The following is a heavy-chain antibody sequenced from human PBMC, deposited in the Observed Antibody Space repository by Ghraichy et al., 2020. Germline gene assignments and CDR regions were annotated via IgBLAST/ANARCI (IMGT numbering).Heavy chain of an antibody. CDR1: GNTFLNYG. J-gene: IGHJ5*02. CDR2: INTYNGKT. D-gene: IGHD3-3*01. V-gene: IGHV1-18*01. Sequence: ASVKVSCKASGNTFLNYGFTWVRQAPGQGLEWMGCINTYNGKTKYAQDFQGRINMTTDTSTGTAYMELRSLRSDDTAIYYCAYWSGYYQDNWFDPWGQGTPVTVSS. CDR3: AYWSGYYQDNWFDP.